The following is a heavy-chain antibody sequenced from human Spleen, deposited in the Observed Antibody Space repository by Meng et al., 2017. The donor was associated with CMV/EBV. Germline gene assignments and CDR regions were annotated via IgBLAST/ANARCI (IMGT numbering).Heavy chain of an antibody. CDR2: ISCSSGFR. V-gene: IGHV3-21*01. CDR1: AFTFSTFN. D-gene: IGHD4-11*01. CDR3: ARCLTVTNCYFDL. J-gene: IGHJ2*01. Sequence: GESLKISCAASAFTFSTFNMRWVRQAPGKGLEWVSSISCSSGFRYYADSLKGRFTISRDNAENSRYLQMNSLRAEDTAVYYCARCLTVTNCYFDLWGRGTLVTVSS.